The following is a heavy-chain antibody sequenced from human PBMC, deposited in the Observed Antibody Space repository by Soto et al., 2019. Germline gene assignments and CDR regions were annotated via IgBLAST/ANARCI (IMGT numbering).Heavy chain of an antibody. J-gene: IGHJ4*02. V-gene: IGHV4-59*08. CDR1: GGSICRYT. CDR3: ARGAPVVNDY. CDR2: IYYSGST. D-gene: IGHD3-22*01. Sequence: SETLSLTCSVSGGSICRYTWNWIRQPPGKGLEWIGYIYYSGSTNYNPSLKSRVTISVDTSKNQFSLKLSSVTAADTAVYYCARGAPVVNDYWGQGTLVTVSS.